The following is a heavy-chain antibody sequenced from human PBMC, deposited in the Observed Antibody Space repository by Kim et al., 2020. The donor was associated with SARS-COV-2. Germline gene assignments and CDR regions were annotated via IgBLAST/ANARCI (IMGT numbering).Heavy chain of an antibody. Sequence: KGRVTISVDTSKNQFSLKLSSVTAADTAVYYCASPGEYCSGGSCLGEFDYWGQGTLVTVSS. CDR3: ASPGEYCSGGSCLGEFDY. D-gene: IGHD2-15*01. J-gene: IGHJ4*02. V-gene: IGHV4-59*01.